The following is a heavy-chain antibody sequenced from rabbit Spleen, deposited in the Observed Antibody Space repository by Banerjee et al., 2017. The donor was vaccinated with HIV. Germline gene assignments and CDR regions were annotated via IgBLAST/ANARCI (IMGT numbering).Heavy chain of an antibody. CDR1: GFTLSSYY. CDR2: IDLLFGNT. J-gene: IGHJ4*01. V-gene: IGHV1S7*01. D-gene: IGHD6-1*01. Sequence: QLEESAGGLVQPGGSLKLSCKASGFTLSSYYMNWVRQAPGKGLEWIGYIDLLFGNTYYANWVNGRFTISSHNAQNTLYLQLSSLTAADTAMYFCAREVDVGTNSYIDYFDLWGPGTLVTVS. CDR3: AREVDVGTNSYIDYFDL.